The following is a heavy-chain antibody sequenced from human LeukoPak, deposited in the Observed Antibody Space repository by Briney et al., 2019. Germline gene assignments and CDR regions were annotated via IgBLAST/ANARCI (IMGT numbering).Heavy chain of an antibody. J-gene: IGHJ4*02. V-gene: IGHV4-59*01. D-gene: IGHD5-18*01. CDR2: IYYSGST. Sequence: SETLSLTCTVSGGSISSYYCSWIRQPPGKGLEWIGYIYYSGSTNYNPSLKSRVTISVDTSKNQFSLKLSSVTAADTAVYYCARDQSGGYSYGLDYWGQGTMVTVSS. CDR1: GGSISSYY. CDR3: ARDQSGGYSYGLDY.